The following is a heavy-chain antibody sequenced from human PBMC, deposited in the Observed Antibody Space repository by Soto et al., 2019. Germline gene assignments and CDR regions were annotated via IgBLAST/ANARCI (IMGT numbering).Heavy chain of an antibody. CDR3: ARCPIDHNWFDP. CDR2: IYDTGST. J-gene: IGHJ5*02. D-gene: IGHD3-9*01. V-gene: IGHV4-59*01. CDR1: GSDITTYY. Sequence: SETLSLTCTVSGSDITTYYWSWLRQSPGKGLEWIGHIYDTGSTTYNPSLKSRVTISVDTSNKQFSLRLTSVTAADTAVYYCARCPIDHNWFDPWGQGTLVTVAS.